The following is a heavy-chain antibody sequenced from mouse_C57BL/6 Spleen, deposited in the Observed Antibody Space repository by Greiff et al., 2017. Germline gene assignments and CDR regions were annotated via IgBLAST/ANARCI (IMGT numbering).Heavy chain of an antibody. CDR3: ARDEEDYEFAY. Sequence: EVQLVESGGGLVQSGRSLRLSCATSGFTFSDFYMEWVRQAPGKGLEWIAARRNKANDYTTEYNASVKGRFIVSRDTSQSILYLQMNALRAEDNAIYYCARDEEDYEFAYWGHGTLVTVSA. J-gene: IGHJ3*01. V-gene: IGHV7-1*01. CDR2: RRNKANDYTT. D-gene: IGHD2-4*01. CDR1: GFTFSDFY.